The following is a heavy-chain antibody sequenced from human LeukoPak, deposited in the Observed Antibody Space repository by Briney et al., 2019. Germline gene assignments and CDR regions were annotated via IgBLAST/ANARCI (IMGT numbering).Heavy chain of an antibody. D-gene: IGHD5-24*01. CDR1: GGSISNYY. Sequence: PSETLSLTCTVSGGSISNYYWSWIRQPAGKGLEWIGRIYTSASTNYNPSLKSRVTLSVDASKNQFSLRLSSLTAADTAVYYCARGRYCSATICSGGDAFDIWGQGTAVTVSS. CDR2: IYTSAST. V-gene: IGHV4-4*07. J-gene: IGHJ3*02. CDR3: ARGRYCSATICSGGDAFDI.